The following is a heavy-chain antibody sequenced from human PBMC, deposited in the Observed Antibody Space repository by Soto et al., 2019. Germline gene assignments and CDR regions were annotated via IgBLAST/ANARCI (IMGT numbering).Heavy chain of an antibody. J-gene: IGHJ3*02. Sequence: GGSLRLSCAASGFTFSTYAMSWVRQAPGKGLEWVSAISASGESTYSADSVKGRFTISRDNSMNALYLQMSSLRIEDTAAYYCAHPRGYGVFDAYDIWGQGTMVTVSS. CDR3: AHPRGYGVFDAYDI. V-gene: IGHV3-23*01. CDR1: GFTFSTYA. CDR2: ISASGEST. D-gene: IGHD4-17*01.